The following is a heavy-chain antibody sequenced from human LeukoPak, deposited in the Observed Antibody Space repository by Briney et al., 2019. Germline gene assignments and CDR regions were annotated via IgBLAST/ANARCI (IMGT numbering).Heavy chain of an antibody. CDR2: ISSSSSYI. Sequence: GGSLRLSCAASGFTLSSYSMNWVRQAPGKGLEWVSSISSSSSYIYYADSVKGRFTISRDNAKNSLYLQMNGLGAEDTAVYYCARTHVDNGAFDIWGQGTMATVSS. D-gene: IGHD5-12*01. CDR1: GFTLSSYS. V-gene: IGHV3-21*01. CDR3: ARTHVDNGAFDI. J-gene: IGHJ3*02.